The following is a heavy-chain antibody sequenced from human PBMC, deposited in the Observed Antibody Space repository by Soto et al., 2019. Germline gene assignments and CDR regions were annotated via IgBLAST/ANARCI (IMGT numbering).Heavy chain of an antibody. J-gene: IGHJ6*02. CDR3: ARETGTVLYYYYGMDV. V-gene: IGHV6-1*01. Sequence: KQSQTLSLTCAISGDSVSSNSAAWNWIRQSPSRGLEWLGRTYYRSKWYNDYAVSVKSRITINPDTSKNQFSLQLNSVTPEETAVYYCARETGTVLYYYYGMDVWGQGTTVTVSS. CDR1: GDSVSSNSAA. CDR2: TYYRSKWYN. D-gene: IGHD1-1*01.